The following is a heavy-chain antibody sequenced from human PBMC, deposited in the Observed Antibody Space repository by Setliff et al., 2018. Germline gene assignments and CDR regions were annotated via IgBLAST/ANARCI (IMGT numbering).Heavy chain of an antibody. J-gene: IGHJ5*02. CDR2: LYHSGTT. V-gene: IGHV4-38-2*01. CDR3: ARHLSHCTMTTCYNNWFDP. Sequence: TSETLSLTCAVSGFSITSGYYWGWIRQAPGKGLEWIGSLYHSGTTYYNPSLKRRVTISLDTSKNHFSLNLNSVTAADTAVYLCARHLSHCTMTTCYNNWFDPWGQGTLVTVS. D-gene: IGHD2-2*02. CDR1: GFSITSGYY.